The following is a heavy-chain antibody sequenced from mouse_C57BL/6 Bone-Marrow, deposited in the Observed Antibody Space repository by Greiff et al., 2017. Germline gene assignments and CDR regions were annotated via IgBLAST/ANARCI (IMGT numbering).Heavy chain of an antibody. CDR1: GFSFTTYA. J-gene: IGHJ2*01. Sequence: EVKLVESGGGLVQPKGSLKLSCAASGFSFTTYAMNWVRQAPGKGLEWVARIRSKSNNYATYYADSVKDRFTISRDDSESMLYLQMNNLKTEDTAMYYCVRGGLYFDYWGQGTTLTVSS. CDR3: VRGGLYFDY. D-gene: IGHD1-1*02. CDR2: IRSKSNNYAT. V-gene: IGHV10-1*01.